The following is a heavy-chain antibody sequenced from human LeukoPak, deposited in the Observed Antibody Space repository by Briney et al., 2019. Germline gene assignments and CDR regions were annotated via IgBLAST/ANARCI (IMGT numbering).Heavy chain of an antibody. CDR1: GGSITSANW. D-gene: IGHD6-25*01. J-gene: IGHJ6*03. V-gene: IGHV4-4*02. CDR3: ARDANGSDLHYYHMDV. CDR2: IYHTGNT. Sequence: SETLSLTCAVSGGSITSANWWSWVRQSPGKGLEWIGEIYHTGNTNYNPSLNSRVSISLDTSKNQFSLRLTSVTAADTAVYFCARDANGSDLHYYHMDVWGKGTTVTISS.